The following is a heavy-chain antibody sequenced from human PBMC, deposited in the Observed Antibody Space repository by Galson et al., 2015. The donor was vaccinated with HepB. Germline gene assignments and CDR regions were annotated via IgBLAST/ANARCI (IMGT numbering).Heavy chain of an antibody. J-gene: IGHJ6*02. CDR2: ISSSSSYT. Sequence: SLRLSCAASGFTFSDYYMSWIRQAPGKGLEWVSYISSSSSYTNYADSVKGRFTISRDNAKNSLYLQMNSLRAEDTAVYYCARDLAVRGVSSYYYYGMDVWGQGTTVTVSS. CDR3: ARDLAVRGVSSYYYYGMDV. CDR1: GFTFSDYY. V-gene: IGHV3-11*06. D-gene: IGHD3-10*01.